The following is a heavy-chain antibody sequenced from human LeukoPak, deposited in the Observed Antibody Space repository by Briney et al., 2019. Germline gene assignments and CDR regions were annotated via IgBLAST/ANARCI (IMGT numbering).Heavy chain of an antibody. Sequence: GGSVRLSCAASGFTFSDYYMTWIRQAPGKGLQWVSYISSAGNTHYADYVKGRFTMSRDNAKNSLYLQMNSLRAEDTAVYYCARVRSSGATHDYWGQGTLVTVSS. D-gene: IGHD6-19*01. CDR3: ARVRSSGATHDY. V-gene: IGHV3-11*04. CDR2: ISSAGNT. CDR1: GFTFSDYY. J-gene: IGHJ4*02.